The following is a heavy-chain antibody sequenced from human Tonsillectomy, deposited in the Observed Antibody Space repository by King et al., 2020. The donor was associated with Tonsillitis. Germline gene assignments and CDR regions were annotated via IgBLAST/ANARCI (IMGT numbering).Heavy chain of an antibody. D-gene: IGHD3-22*01. V-gene: IGHV4-39*01. CDR3: AHDSSGYYAFDY. CDR1: GGSISNSRYY. CDR2: MYYSGST. J-gene: IGHJ4*02. Sequence: QLQESGPGLVKPSETLSLTCTVSGGSISNSRYYCGWIRQPPGKGLEWIGSMYYSGSTYYNPSLKSRVTISVDTSKNQFSLKLSSVTAADTAVYYCAHDSSGYYAFDYWGQGTLVTVSS.